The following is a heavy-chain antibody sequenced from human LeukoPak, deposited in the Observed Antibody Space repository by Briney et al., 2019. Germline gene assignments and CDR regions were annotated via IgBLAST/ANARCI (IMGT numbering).Heavy chain of an antibody. CDR2: ISSSSSYI. CDR1: GFTFSSYS. Sequence: GGSLRLSCAASGFTFSSYSMNWVRQAPGKGLEWVSSISSSSSYIYYADSVKGRFTISRDNAKNSLYLQMNSLRAEDTAVYYCARGSLGYCDSTSCFTQFDYWGQGTLVTVSS. V-gene: IGHV3-21*01. D-gene: IGHD2-2*02. CDR3: ARGSLGYCDSTSCFTQFDY. J-gene: IGHJ4*02.